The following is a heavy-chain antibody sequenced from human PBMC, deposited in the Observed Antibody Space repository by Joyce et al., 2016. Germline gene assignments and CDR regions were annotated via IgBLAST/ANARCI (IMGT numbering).Heavy chain of an antibody. CDR1: GYSFTNFW. D-gene: IGHD3-16*01. V-gene: IGHV5-51*01. CDR3: ARMKGGILPFYFDY. Sequence: EVQLVQSGAEVKKPGESLKISCKGSGYSFTNFWIGWVRQMPGKGREWMGIIYPGDSDTRYSPSFQGQVTISADKSISTAYVQWSSLKASDSAIYYCARMKGGILPFYFDYWGQGTLVTVSS. CDR2: IYPGDSDT. J-gene: IGHJ4*02.